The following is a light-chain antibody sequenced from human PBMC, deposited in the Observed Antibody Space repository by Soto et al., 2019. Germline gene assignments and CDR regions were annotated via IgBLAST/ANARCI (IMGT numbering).Light chain of an antibody. CDR1: QGIGND. V-gene: IGKV1-17*01. CDR2: SAS. Sequence: DIQMTQFPSSLSASVGDRVTITCRASQGIGNDLGWYQHKPGKAPKRLIFSASTLYSGVPSRFSGGGFGTEFTLTISSLQPEDFATYYCLHHYNYPLTLGGGTKVEIK. J-gene: IGKJ4*01. CDR3: LHHYNYPLT.